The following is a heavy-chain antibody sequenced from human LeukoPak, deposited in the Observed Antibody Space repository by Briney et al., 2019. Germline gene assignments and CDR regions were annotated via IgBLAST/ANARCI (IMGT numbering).Heavy chain of an antibody. J-gene: IGHJ6*03. D-gene: IGHD2-2*01. CDR3: ARGLVEDQIHIHMDV. V-gene: IGHV1-2*06. CDR2: INPNTGVT. Sequence: GASVKVSCKASGYTFTDSYIHWMRQTPGQRPVWMGRINPNTGVTNFAADFQDRATMTRDTSITTAYMELSSLRSDDTAIYYCARGLVEDQIHIHMDVWGKGTTVIVSS. CDR1: GYTFTDSY.